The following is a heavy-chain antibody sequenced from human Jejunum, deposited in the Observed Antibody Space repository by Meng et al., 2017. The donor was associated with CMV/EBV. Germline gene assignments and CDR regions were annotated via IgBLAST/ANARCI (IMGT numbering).Heavy chain of an antibody. J-gene: IGHJ4*02. CDR3: VRGGSSGTLKYFDY. CDR2: ISASTTAI. V-gene: IGHV3-48*03. CDR1: GFIFSSYE. Sequence: GFIFSSYEMNWVRQIPGKGLVWISYISASTTAIYYAGSVKGRFTISRDNVKNSLYLLMESLRADDTAIYYCVRGGSSGTLKYFDYWGQGALVTVSS. D-gene: IGHD3-3*01.